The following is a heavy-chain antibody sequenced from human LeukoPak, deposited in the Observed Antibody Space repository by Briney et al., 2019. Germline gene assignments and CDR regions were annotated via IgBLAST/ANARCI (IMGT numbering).Heavy chain of an antibody. Sequence: GGSLRLSCAASGFTFSSYWMNWVRQAPGKGLEWVANIKQDGSEKYYVDSVKGRFTISRDNAKDSLYLQMNSLRVDDTAVYYCARALQWLATDAFDIWGQGTMVTVSS. V-gene: IGHV3-7*01. CDR2: IKQDGSEK. J-gene: IGHJ3*02. D-gene: IGHD6-19*01. CDR3: ARALQWLATDAFDI. CDR1: GFTFSSYW.